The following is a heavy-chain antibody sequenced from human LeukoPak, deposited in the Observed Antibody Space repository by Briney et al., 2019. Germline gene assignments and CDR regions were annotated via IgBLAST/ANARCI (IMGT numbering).Heavy chain of an antibody. J-gene: IGHJ6*03. CDR3: ARDPGRYYYYYMDV. CDR2: IYYSGST. Sequence: SETLSLTCTVSGGAISSSTYYWGWIRQPPGKGLEWIGSIYYSGSTYYNPSLKSRVTISLDTSKNQFSLKVSSVTAADTAVYYCARDPGRYYYYYMDVWGTGTTVTVSS. V-gene: IGHV4-39*07. CDR1: GGAISSSTYY. D-gene: IGHD3-10*01.